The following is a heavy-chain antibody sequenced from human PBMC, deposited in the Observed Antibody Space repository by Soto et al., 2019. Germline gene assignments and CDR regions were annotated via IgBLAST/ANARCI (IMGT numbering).Heavy chain of an antibody. CDR1: GFTLSSYS. CDR2: ISPGGDRT. CDR3: ARMDPGYCSSSSCRDFDY. Sequence: EVQLLESGGGLVQPGGSLRLSCVDSGFTLSSYSMSWVRQAPGKGLEWVSSISPGGDRTYYADSVKGRFSISRDNSKNTLYLLMNSLRAEDTAVYYCARMDPGYCSSSSCRDFDYWGQGTLVTVSS. V-gene: IGHV3-23*01. D-gene: IGHD2-2*01. J-gene: IGHJ4*02.